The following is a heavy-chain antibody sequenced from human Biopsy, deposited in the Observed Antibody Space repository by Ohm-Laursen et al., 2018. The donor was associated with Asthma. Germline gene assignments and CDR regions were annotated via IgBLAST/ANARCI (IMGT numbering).Heavy chain of an antibody. CDR1: GFTLTTYA. V-gene: IGHV3-30*03. D-gene: IGHD3-10*01. J-gene: IGHJ6*02. CDR3: ARDVVWFREVGGMDV. Sequence: LRLSCTASGFTLTTYAIHWVRQAPGKGLEWVAVISYDGSTKYSADSVKGRFIVSRDISKNILSLQMNSLRPEDTAVYYCARDVVWFREVGGMDVWGQGTTVTVSS. CDR2: ISYDGSTK.